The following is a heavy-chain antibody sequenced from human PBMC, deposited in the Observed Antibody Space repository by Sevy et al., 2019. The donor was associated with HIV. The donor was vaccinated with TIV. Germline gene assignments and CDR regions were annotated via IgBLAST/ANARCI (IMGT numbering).Heavy chain of an antibody. J-gene: IGHJ6*02. Sequence: GGSLRLSCIGSGFSFSYYGIHWVRQAPGKGLDWVALISHDGINEYYADTVKGRFTISRDNSKNTVYLEMNSLRNEDMVIYFCENAYSGSYSHSYLYALDVWGQGTTVTVSS. CDR2: ISHDGINE. V-gene: IGHV3-30*18. CDR3: ENAYSGSYSHSYLYALDV. D-gene: IGHD1-26*01. CDR1: GFSFSYYG.